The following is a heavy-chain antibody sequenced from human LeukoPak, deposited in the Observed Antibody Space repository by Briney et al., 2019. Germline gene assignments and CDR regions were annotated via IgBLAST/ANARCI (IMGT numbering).Heavy chain of an antibody. D-gene: IGHD3-16*01. J-gene: IGHJ4*02. V-gene: IGHV1-18*04. Sequence: ASVKVSCKASGYIFTDYYMHWVRQAPGQGLEWMGWISAYNGNTNFAQKLQGRVTMTTETSTSTVYMELRSLRSDDTAVYYCARDAGSRGIDYWGQGTLVTVSS. CDR2: ISAYNGNT. CDR3: ARDAGSRGIDY. CDR1: GYIFTDYY.